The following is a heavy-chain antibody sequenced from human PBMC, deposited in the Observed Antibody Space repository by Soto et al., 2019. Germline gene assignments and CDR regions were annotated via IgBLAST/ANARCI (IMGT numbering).Heavy chain of an antibody. CDR1: GFTFSSYA. D-gene: IGHD3-10*01. CDR3: AREGDITMVRGVIGLFDY. CDR2: ISYDGSNK. J-gene: IGHJ4*02. V-gene: IGHV3-30-3*01. Sequence: QVQLVESGGGVVQPGRSLRLSCAASGFTFSSYAMHWVRQAPGKGLEWVAVISYDGSNKYYADSVKGRFTISRDNSKNTLYLQMNSLRAEDTDVYYCAREGDITMVRGVIGLFDYWGQGTLVTVSS.